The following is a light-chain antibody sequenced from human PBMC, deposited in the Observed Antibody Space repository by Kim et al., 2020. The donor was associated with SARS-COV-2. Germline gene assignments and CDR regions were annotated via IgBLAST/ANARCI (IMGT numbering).Light chain of an antibody. J-gene: IGLJ2*01. CDR3: CSYAGSSTVI. CDR2: EVN. Sequence: GRSITISCTGTSSDVGSYNLVSWYQQHPGRAPKLMIYEVNERPSGVSNRFSGSKSGNTASPTISGLQAEDEADYYCCSYAGSSTVIFGGGTQLTVL. V-gene: IGLV2-23*02. CDR1: SSDVGSYNL.